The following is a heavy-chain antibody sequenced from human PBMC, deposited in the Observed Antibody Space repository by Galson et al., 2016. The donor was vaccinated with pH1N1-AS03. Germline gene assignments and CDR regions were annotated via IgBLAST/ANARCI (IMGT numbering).Heavy chain of an antibody. J-gene: IGHJ3*01. CDR3: AREWSAFDF. CDR1: GDTITSYY. V-gene: IGHV4-59*01. D-gene: IGHD2-15*01. CDR2: VYYTGAT. Sequence: LSLTCTVSGDTITSYYWSWIRQPPGKGLEWIAYVYYTGATSYNPSLKSRVTISLDTSKSQFSLTLSSVTAADTAVYYCAREWSAFDFWGQGKVVTVSS.